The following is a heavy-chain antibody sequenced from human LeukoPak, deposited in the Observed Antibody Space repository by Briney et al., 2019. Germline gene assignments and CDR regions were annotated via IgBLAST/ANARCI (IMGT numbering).Heavy chain of an antibody. J-gene: IGHJ4*02. CDR2: IYPGDSDT. CDR1: GYSFTSYW. Sequence: GESLKISCKGSGYSFTSYWIGWVRQMPGKGLEWMGIIYPGDSDTRYSPSFQGQVTISADKSISTAYLQWSSLKASDTAMYYCARQRDDILIGGYYFDYWGQGTLVTVSS. CDR3: ARQRDDILIGGYYFDY. V-gene: IGHV5-51*01. D-gene: IGHD3-9*01.